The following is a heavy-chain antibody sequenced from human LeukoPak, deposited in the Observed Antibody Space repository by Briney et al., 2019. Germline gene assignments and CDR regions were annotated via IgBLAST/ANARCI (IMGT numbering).Heavy chain of an antibody. CDR2: MNPNSGNT. V-gene: IGHV1-8*02. Sequence: ASVKVSCKASGGTFSSYAISWVRQATGQGLEWMGWMNPNSGNTGYAQKFQGRVTMTRNTSISTAYMELSSLRSEDTAVYYCARGSGCSSGWSDAFDIWGQGTMVTVSS. J-gene: IGHJ3*02. CDR3: ARGSGCSSGWSDAFDI. CDR1: GGTFSSYA. D-gene: IGHD6-19*01.